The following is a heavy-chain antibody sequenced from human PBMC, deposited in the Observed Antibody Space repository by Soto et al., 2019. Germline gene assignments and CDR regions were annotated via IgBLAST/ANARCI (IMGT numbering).Heavy chain of an antibody. D-gene: IGHD1-1*01. J-gene: IGHJ4*02. V-gene: IGHV6-1*01. CDR2: TYYRSRWYN. Sequence: QVQLQQSGPGLVKPSQTLSLTCAISGDSVSSSSAAWNWMRQSPSRGLEWLGRTYYRSRWYNDFEDSVKIRITLSPDTSKNQFSLQLNSVTPEDTAVYYCGRGGYGSNWPLDYWGQGTLVTVSS. CDR1: GDSVSSSSAA. CDR3: GRGGYGSNWPLDY.